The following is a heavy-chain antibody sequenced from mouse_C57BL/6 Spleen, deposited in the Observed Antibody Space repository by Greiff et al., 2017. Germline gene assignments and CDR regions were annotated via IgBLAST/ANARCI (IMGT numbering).Heavy chain of an antibody. CDR1: GYAFSSSW. CDR3: ARWAYYDYDGPPMDY. J-gene: IGHJ4*01. CDR2: IYPGDGDT. Sequence: QVQLKQSGPELVKPGASVKISCKASGYAFSSSWMNWVKQRPGKGLEWIGRIYPGDGDTNYNGKFKGKATLTADKSSSTAYMQRSSLTSEDSAVYFCARWAYYDYDGPPMDYWGQGTSVTVSS. D-gene: IGHD2-4*01. V-gene: IGHV1-82*01.